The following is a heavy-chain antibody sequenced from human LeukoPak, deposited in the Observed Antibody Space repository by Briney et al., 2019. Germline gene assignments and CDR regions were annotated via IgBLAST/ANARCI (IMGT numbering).Heavy chain of an antibody. CDR3: ARGRPHGNDY. Sequence: GGSLRLSCAASGFTFSSYGMRWVRQAPGKGLEWVAVISYDGSNKYYADSVKGRFTISRDNSKNTLYLQMNSLRVEDTAVYYCARGRPHGNDYWGQGTLVTVSS. CDR2: ISYDGSNK. CDR1: GFTFSSYG. D-gene: IGHD5-24*01. J-gene: IGHJ4*02. V-gene: IGHV3-30*03.